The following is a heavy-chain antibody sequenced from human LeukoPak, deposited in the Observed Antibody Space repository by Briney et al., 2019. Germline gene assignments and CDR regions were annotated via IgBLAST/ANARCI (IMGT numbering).Heavy chain of an antibody. V-gene: IGHV3-33*06. CDR2: IWYDGSKA. CDR1: GFIFNDYG. J-gene: IGHJ3*01. D-gene: IGHD3-22*01. Sequence: GRSLRLSCAASGFIFNDYGVHWVRQAPGKGLEWVAVIWYDGSKAYYGDSVKGRFAISRDSANSTLFLQMNSLRVEDTAVYYCAKDYYYDSSGYDAFDLWGQGTMVTVSS. CDR3: AKDYYYDSSGYDAFDL.